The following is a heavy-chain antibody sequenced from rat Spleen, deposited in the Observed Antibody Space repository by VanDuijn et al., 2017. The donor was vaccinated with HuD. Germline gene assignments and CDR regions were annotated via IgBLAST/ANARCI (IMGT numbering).Heavy chain of an antibody. V-gene: IGHV5-22*01. CDR2: ISYEGSGT. D-gene: IGHD1-1*01. CDR1: GFTFSDFY. J-gene: IGHJ2*01. CDR3: ARQGTRWYYFDH. Sequence: EVQLVESGGGLVQPGRSLKLSCAASGFTFSDFYMAWVRQAPKKGLEWVASISYEGSGTYYGDSVKGQFTISRDNAKSTLYLQMDSLRSEDTATYYCARQGTRWYYFDHWGQGVMVTVSS.